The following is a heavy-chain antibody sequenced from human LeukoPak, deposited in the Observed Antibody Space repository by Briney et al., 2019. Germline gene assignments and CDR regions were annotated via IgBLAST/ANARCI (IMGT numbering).Heavy chain of an antibody. D-gene: IGHD3-10*01. V-gene: IGHV1-18*01. CDR3: FSGISPFDY. J-gene: IGHJ4*02. CDR2: ISAYNGNT. Sequence: ASVKVSCKASGYTFTSYGISWVRQAPGQGLEWMGWISAYNGNTNYAQKFQGRVTMTRDTSISTAYMELSRLRSDDTAVYYCFSGISPFDYWGQGTLVTVSS. CDR1: GYTFTSYG.